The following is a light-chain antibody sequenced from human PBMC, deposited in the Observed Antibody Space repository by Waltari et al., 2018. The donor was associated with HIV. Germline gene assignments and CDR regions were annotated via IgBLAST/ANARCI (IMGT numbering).Light chain of an antibody. CDR1: ALPKQF. CDR2: NDS. Sequence: SYELTQPPSVSVSPGQTATTTCSGDALPKQFAYWYQQKPGQAPLLVIYNDSGRPSGIPDRFSGSNSGTTVTLIISGVQAEDEADYYCESADSTGNYWAFGGGTKLTVL. J-gene: IGLJ2*01. CDR3: ESADSTGNYWA. V-gene: IGLV3-25*03.